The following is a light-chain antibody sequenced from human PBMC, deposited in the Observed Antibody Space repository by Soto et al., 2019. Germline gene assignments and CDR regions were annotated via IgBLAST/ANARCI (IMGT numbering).Light chain of an antibody. CDR1: SRDVGGYNS. J-gene: IGLJ3*02. CDR3: NSSAGSNNWV. CDR2: QVS. Sequence: QSALTQPASVSGSPGQSITISCTGTSRDVGGYNSVSWYQQHPGKAPKLMLSQVSKRPSGVPDRFSGSKSGNTASLTVYVGQDEDEADYYTNSSAGSNNWVFGGWTKLTVL. V-gene: IGLV2-8*01.